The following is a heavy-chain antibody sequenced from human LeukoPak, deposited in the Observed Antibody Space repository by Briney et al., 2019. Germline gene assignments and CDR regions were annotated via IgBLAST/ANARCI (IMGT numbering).Heavy chain of an antibody. V-gene: IGHV3-53*01. J-gene: IGHJ3*02. CDR1: GFTVSSKY. CDR3: ARGSHFDWLSDDAFDI. Sequence: PRGSLRLSCEASGFTVSSKYMSWVRQAPRNGLEWDSVTYSGGSRYYADSVKSRFTISRDNSKKTLYLQMKSLRAEETAVYYCARGSHFDWLSDDAFDIWGEGTMVTVSS. D-gene: IGHD3-9*01. CDR2: TYSGGSR.